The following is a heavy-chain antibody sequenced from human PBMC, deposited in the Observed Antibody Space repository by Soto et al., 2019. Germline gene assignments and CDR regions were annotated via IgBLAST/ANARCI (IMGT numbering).Heavy chain of an antibody. CDR2: ISGSGGST. D-gene: IGHD4-17*01. CDR1: GFTFSSYA. V-gene: IGHV3-23*01. CDR3: AKGTVGDYYYYGMDV. J-gene: IGHJ6*02. Sequence: EVQLLESGGGLVQPGGSLRLSCAASGFTFSSYAMSWVRQAPGKGLEWVSAISGSGGSTYYADSVKGRFTISRDNSKNTLYLQMNSLRAEDTAVCYCAKGTVGDYYYYGMDVWGQGTTVTVSS.